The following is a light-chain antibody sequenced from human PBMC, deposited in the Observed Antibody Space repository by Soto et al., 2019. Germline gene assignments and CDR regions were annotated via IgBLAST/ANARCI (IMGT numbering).Light chain of an antibody. CDR3: QQYGSSPRT. J-gene: IGKJ1*01. CDR1: QSVSSSY. Sequence: EIVLTRSSGTLSLSQGERAILSCRASQSVSSSYLAWYQQKPGQAPRLLIYGASNRATGIPDRFSGSGSGTDFTLTISRLEPEDFAVYYCQQYGSSPRTFGQGTKVDIK. V-gene: IGKV3-20*01. CDR2: GAS.